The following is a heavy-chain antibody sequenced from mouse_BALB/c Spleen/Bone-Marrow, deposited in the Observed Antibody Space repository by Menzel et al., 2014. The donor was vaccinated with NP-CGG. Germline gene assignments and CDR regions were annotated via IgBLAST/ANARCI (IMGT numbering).Heavy chain of an antibody. CDR1: GYTFTTYW. CDR3: ARDCGYDAVFAWIVY. J-gene: IGHJ3*01. Sequence: QVQLQQSGAELVKPGASAKLSCRASGYTFTTYWMHWVKQRPGQGLEWIGAINPSNGRTNYNEKFKSKATLTVDKSSSTANMQLSSLTSEDSTVDYGARDCGYDAVFAWIVYWGQGTLVTVSA. V-gene: IGHV1S81*02. D-gene: IGHD2-2*01. CDR2: INPSNGRT.